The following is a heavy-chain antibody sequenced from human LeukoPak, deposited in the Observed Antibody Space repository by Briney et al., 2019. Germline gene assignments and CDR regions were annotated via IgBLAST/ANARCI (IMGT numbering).Heavy chain of an antibody. CDR1: GFTFSDRS. J-gene: IGHJ4*02. D-gene: IGHD6-19*01. Sequence: GGSLRLSCATSGFTFSDRSINWVRQAPGKGLEWVAYISGSSNYINYADSVKGRFTISRDSAKTSVYLQMNSLRAEDTAVYYCAREPSGWYVDYWGQGTLVTVSS. CDR2: ISGSSNYI. V-gene: IGHV3-21*01. CDR3: AREPSGWYVDY.